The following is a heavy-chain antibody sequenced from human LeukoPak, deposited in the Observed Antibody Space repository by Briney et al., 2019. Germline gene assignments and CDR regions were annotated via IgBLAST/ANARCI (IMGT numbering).Heavy chain of an antibody. V-gene: IGHV1-24*01. J-gene: IGHJ6*03. CDR2: FDPEDGET. D-gene: IGHD3-10*01. CDR3: ARGGWFGEFPYYMDV. CDR1: GYTLTELS. Sequence: ASVKVSCKVSGYTLTELSMHWVRQAPGKGLEWMGGFDPEDGETIYAQKFQGRVTMTRDTSISTAYMELSSLRSEDTAVYYCARGGWFGEFPYYMDVWGKGTTVTVSS.